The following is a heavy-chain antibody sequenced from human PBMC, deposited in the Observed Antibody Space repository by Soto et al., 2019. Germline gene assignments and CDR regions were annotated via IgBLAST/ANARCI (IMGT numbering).Heavy chain of an antibody. V-gene: IGHV4-59*01. D-gene: IGHD6-6*01. CDR2: IYYSGIT. CDR3: ARDPYSRSSGRDFDY. CDR1: GGSFSGSY. J-gene: IGHJ4*02. Sequence: LSLTCTVSGGSFSGSYWNWIRHPPGKGLEWIGYIYYSGITNYNPSLKSRVTISLDTSKNHFSLKLSSVTAADTAVYYCARDPYSRSSGRDFDYWGQGALVTVSS.